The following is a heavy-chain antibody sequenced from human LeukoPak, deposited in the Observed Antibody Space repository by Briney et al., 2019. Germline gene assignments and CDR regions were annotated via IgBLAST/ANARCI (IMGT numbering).Heavy chain of an antibody. CDR2: THHSGNT. Sequence: SETLSPTCIVSGDSVSGYYWNWIRQPPGKGLEWIGYTHHSGNTLYNPSLKSRVTTSVDTSKNQFSLSLSSVTAADTAVYYCARSTYYYDSNFDYWGQGTLVTVSS. D-gene: IGHD3-22*01. CDR3: ARSTYYYDSNFDY. J-gene: IGHJ4*02. V-gene: IGHV4-59*02. CDR1: GDSVSGYY.